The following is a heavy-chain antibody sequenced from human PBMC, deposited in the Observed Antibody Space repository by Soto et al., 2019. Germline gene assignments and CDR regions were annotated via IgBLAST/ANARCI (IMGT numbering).Heavy chain of an antibody. V-gene: IGHV1-2*04. Sequence: GASVKVSCKASGYTFTGYYMHWVRQAPGQGLEWMGWINPNSGGTNYAQKFQGWVTMTRDTSISTAYMELSRLRSDDTAVYYCAREAKNYDILTGKYYYGMDVWGQGTTVTVSS. CDR2: INPNSGGT. J-gene: IGHJ6*02. D-gene: IGHD3-9*01. CDR1: GYTFTGYY. CDR3: AREAKNYDILTGKYYYGMDV.